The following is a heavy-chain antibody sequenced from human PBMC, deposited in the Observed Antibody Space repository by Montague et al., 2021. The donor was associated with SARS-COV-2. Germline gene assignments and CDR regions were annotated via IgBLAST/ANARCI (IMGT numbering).Heavy chain of an antibody. Sequence: SLRLSCAASGFTFSIYAMTWFRQAPGKGLEWLSAIGSTGGSTYYADSVKGRFTISRDNSKNKLYLQMNSLRAEDTAVYYCAKGDTAMAPYNWFDPWGQGTLVTVSS. J-gene: IGHJ5*02. D-gene: IGHD5-18*01. CDR2: IGSTGGST. CDR3: AKGDTAMAPYNWFDP. CDR1: GFTFSIYA. V-gene: IGHV3-23*01.